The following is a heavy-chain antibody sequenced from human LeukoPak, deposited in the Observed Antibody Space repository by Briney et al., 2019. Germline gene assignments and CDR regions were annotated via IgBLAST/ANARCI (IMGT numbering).Heavy chain of an antibody. Sequence: ASVKVSCKASGYTFTSYDINWVRQATGQGLEWMGWMNPNSGNTGYARKFQDRVTMTRNTSIGTAYMELSSLGSEDTAMYYCARGFRSDSSGRKFDCWGQGTLVTVSS. D-gene: IGHD3-22*01. J-gene: IGHJ4*02. V-gene: IGHV1-8*01. CDR3: ARGFRSDSSGRKFDC. CDR2: MNPNSGNT. CDR1: GYTFTSYD.